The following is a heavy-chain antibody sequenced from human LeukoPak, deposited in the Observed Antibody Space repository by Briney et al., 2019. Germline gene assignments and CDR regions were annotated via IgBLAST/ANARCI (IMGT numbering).Heavy chain of an antibody. V-gene: IGHV3-23*01. J-gene: IGHJ4*02. D-gene: IGHD1-26*01. Sequence: GGSLGLSFAASGFPFSSYAMSWVRPAPGKGLEGVSTITDRGGTTFYADSVKGRFTISRGNSKNTVYLQMNSLRAEDTAVYYCAKLWRGSHPRYFDHWGQGTLVTVSS. CDR3: AKLWRGSHPRYFDH. CDR1: GFPFSSYA. CDR2: ITDRGGTT.